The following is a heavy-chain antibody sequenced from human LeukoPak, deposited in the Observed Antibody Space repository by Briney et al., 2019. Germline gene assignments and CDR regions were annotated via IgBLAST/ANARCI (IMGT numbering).Heavy chain of an antibody. CDR3: ARVSGTFGELY. CDR2: ISYDGSNK. Sequence: GGSLRLSCAASGFTFSGYPIYWVRQAPGKGLEWVAVISYDGSNKYYADSVKGRFTISRDNSKNTLYLQMNSLRAEDTAVYYCARVSGTFGELYWGQGTLVTVSS. CDR1: GFTFSGYP. J-gene: IGHJ4*02. V-gene: IGHV3-30-3*01. D-gene: IGHD3-10*01.